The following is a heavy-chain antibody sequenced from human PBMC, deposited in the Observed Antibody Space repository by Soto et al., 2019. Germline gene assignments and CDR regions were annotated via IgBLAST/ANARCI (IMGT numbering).Heavy chain of an antibody. CDR2: MNFNSGNT. V-gene: IGHV1-8*01. J-gene: IGHJ6*03. CDR3: AVAVVPTSIHYYYYMDV. CDR1: GYTISTHD. D-gene: IGHD2-2*01. Sequence: QVQLVQSGAEVRKPGASVRVSCKASGYTISTHDINWVRQAPGQGLEWMGWMNFNSGNTGYAQKFQGRVTMTRDTSISTAYMELSSLSSEDTAVYYCAVAVVPTSIHYYYYMDVWGKGATVTVSS.